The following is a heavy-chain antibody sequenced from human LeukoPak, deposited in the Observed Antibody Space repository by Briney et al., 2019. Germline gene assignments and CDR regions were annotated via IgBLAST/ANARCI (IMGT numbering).Heavy chain of an antibody. J-gene: IGHJ4*02. V-gene: IGHV3-7*01. CDR2: IKEDGGEK. CDR3: AAPGGKYSSGWYASVSRKYYFDY. Sequence: GGSLRLSCAASGFTFSNYWMTWVRQAPGKGLEWVAHIKEDGGEKHYVDPVKGRFTISRDNAKNSLYLQMNSLRAEDTAVYYCAAPGGKYSSGWYASVSRKYYFDYWGQGTLVTVSS. CDR1: GFTFSNYW. D-gene: IGHD6-19*01.